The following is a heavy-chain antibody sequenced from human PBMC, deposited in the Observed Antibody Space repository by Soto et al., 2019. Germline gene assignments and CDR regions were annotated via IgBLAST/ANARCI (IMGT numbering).Heavy chain of an antibody. CDR1: GFSLSTSGVG. D-gene: IGHD3-3*01. CDR2: IYWDDDK. Sequence: SGPTLVKPTQTLTLTCTFSGFSLSTSGVGVGWIRQPPGKALEWLALIYWDDDKRYSPSLKSRLTITKDTSKNQVVLTMTNMDPVDTATYYCAHRTPPLKYYDFWSGYYTTPDAFDIWGQGTMVTVSS. J-gene: IGHJ3*02. CDR3: AHRTPPLKYYDFWSGYYTTPDAFDI. V-gene: IGHV2-5*02.